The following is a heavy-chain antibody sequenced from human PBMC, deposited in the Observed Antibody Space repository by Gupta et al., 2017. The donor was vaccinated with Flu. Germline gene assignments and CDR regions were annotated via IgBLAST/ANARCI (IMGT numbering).Heavy chain of an antibody. J-gene: IGHJ6*02. Sequence: EVQLVESGGGLVQPGGSLRLSCAASGFTFSDYEMNWVRQAPGKGLEWVSYISNSGTNSNYADSVKGRFTISRDNAKNSLYRQMKSLRAEETAVYYCARDRDARYCDWAAYGMDVGGQGTTVTVSS. CDR3: ARDRDARYCDWAAYGMDV. CDR1: GFTFSDYE. V-gene: IGHV3-48*03. CDR2: ISNSGTNS. D-gene: IGHD3-9*01.